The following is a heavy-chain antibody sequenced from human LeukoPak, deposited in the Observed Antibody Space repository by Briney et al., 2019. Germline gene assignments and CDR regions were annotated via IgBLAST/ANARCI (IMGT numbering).Heavy chain of an antibody. CDR1: GGSFSGYY. CDR2: MYNSGIT. D-gene: IGHD2-2*02. CDR3: ARDSSAIADNWFDP. J-gene: IGHJ5*02. V-gene: IGHV4-59*01. Sequence: SETLSLTCAVYGGSFSGYYWSWIRQPPGRGLEWIGYMYNSGITNYNPSLKSRVTISVDTSKNQFSLRLRSVTAADTAVYYCARDSSAIADNWFDPWGQGTLVTVSS.